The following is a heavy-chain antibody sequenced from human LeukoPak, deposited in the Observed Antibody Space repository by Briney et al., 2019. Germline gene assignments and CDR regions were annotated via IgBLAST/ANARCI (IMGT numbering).Heavy chain of an antibody. CDR3: ARELREHGAFDI. Sequence: GGSLRLSCAASGFTVRSNYMSWVRQAPGKGLEWVSEIYSDGSTYYAAPVKGRFSISRDNSKNTVYLQMNSLRAEDTAVYYCARELREHGAFDIWGEGTMVTVSS. J-gene: IGHJ3*02. CDR1: GFTVRSNY. V-gene: IGHV3-53*01. D-gene: IGHD1-26*01. CDR2: IYSDGST.